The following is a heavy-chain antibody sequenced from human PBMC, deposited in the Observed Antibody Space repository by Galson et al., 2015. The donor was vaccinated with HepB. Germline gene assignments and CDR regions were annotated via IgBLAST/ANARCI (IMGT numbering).Heavy chain of an antibody. V-gene: IGHV3-23*01. J-gene: IGHJ5*02. CDR3: VKEGSWFGGDWFDP. Sequence: LRLSCAGSGFIFRHHAMAWIRQAPGKGPEWVSGINGRGSTRSYSDAVKGRFSISIDNSKDTVFLQMDNLRAEDTAVYYCVKEGSWFGGDWFDPWGQGALVTVS. CDR1: GFIFRHHA. D-gene: IGHD3-16*01. CDR2: INGRGSTR.